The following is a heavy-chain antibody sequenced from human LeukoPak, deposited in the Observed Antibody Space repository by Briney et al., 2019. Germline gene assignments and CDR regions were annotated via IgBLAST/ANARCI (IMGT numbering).Heavy chain of an antibody. V-gene: IGHV3-23*01. CDR1: GFTFSSYA. CDR2: FSGSGGST. Sequence: GGSLRLSCEASGFTFSSYAMSWVRQAPGKGLEWVSGFSGSGGSTYYADSVKGRFTISRDNSKNTLYLQMNSLRAEDTAVYYCAKDRRYYDSSGYYFNWFDPWGQGTLVTVSP. D-gene: IGHD3-22*01. J-gene: IGHJ5*02. CDR3: AKDRRYYDSSGYYFNWFDP.